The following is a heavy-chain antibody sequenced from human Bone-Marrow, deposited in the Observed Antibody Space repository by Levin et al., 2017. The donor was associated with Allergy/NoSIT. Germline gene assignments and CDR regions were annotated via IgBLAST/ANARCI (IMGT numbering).Heavy chain of an antibody. CDR3: TARTIAMYNGMDI. CDR2: VTANSGAT. J-gene: IGHJ6*02. D-gene: IGHD5-24*01. CDR1: GFIFSSSA. V-gene: IGHV3-23*01. Sequence: PGESLKISCAASGFIFSSSAMTWVRQVPGKGLEWVSSVTANSGATYYADSVKGRFTISRDDSKSTLSLQLNRLRGEDTAVYFCTARTIAMYNGMDIWGQGTTVTVSS.